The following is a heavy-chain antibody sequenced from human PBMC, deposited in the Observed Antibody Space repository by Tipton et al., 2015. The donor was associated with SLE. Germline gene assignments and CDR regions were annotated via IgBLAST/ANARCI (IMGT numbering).Heavy chain of an antibody. Sequence: TLSLTCTISGGSISSSSYYWGWIRQPPGKGLEWIGSIYYSGSTYYNPSLKSRVTISIDTSKKQFSMKLNSVTAADTAVYYRARVYEEGWEFLDDAFDIWGQGTMVTVSS. D-gene: IGHD3-3*01. CDR1: GGSISSSSYY. CDR2: IYYSGST. J-gene: IGHJ3*02. CDR3: ARVYEEGWEFLDDAFDI. V-gene: IGHV4-39*07.